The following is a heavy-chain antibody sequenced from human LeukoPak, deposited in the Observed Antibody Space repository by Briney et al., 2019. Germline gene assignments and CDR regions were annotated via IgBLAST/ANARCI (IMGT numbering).Heavy chain of an antibody. CDR1: GFTFSSYA. V-gene: IGHV3-23*01. J-gene: IGHJ4*02. D-gene: IGHD2-15*01. CDR3: AKVTSAGSCYQSDY. Sequence: GESLRLSCAASGFTFSSYAMAWVRQAPGKGLEWVSGISDRGGTTYYADSVEGRFTISRDNSKNTLCLQMNNLGAEDTAAYYCAKVTSAGSCYQSDYWGQGTLVTVSS. CDR2: ISDRGGTT.